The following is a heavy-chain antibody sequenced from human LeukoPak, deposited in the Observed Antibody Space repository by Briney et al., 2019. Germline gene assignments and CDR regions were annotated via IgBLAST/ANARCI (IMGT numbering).Heavy chain of an antibody. CDR1: GGSVSSGSYY. V-gene: IGHV4-61*01. CDR3: ARETPHWSSSWYGRNWFDP. Sequence: PSETLSLTCTVSGGSVSSGSYYWSWIRQPPGKGLEWIGYIYYSGSTSYNPSLKSRVTISLDTSKNQFSPKVRSVTAADTAVYYCARETPHWSSSWYGRNWFDPWGQGTLVTVSS. D-gene: IGHD6-13*01. CDR2: IYYSGST. J-gene: IGHJ5*02.